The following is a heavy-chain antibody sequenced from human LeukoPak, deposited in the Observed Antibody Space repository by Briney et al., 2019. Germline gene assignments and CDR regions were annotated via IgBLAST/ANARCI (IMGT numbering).Heavy chain of an antibody. D-gene: IGHD6-19*01. Sequence: GRSLRLSCAASGFTFNRNAISWVRKAPGKGLEWVSTIGGSGDKTFYADSVKGRFTISRDNSKNMVHLQMNSLTGEDTALYYCVRRGDASSGWGDHDFWGQGALVTVSS. CDR2: IGGSGDKT. V-gene: IGHV3-23*01. CDR3: VRRGDASSGWGDHDF. J-gene: IGHJ4*02. CDR1: GFTFNRNA.